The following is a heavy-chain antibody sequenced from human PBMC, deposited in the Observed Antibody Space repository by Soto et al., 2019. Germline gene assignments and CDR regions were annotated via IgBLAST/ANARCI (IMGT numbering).Heavy chain of an antibody. V-gene: IGHV3-33*01. CDR1: GFTFSSYG. Sequence: QVQLVESGGGVVQPGRSLRLSCAASGFTFSSYGMHWVRQAPGKGLEWVAVIWYDGSNKYYADSVKGRFTISRDNSKNTLYLQMNSLRAEDTAVYYCAREKETVVTLDYWGQGPWSPSPQ. J-gene: IGHJ4*02. D-gene: IGHD2-15*01. CDR2: IWYDGSNK. CDR3: AREKETVVTLDY.